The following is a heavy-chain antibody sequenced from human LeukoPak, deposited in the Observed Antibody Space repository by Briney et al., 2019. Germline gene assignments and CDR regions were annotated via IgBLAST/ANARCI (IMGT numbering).Heavy chain of an antibody. V-gene: IGHV3-23*01. D-gene: IGHD1-14*01. Sequence: PGGSLRLSCAASGLSFSSFTMSWVRQGPARGLEWVSSLRGNGETFYAGSVKGRFTLSSDSSRNTVYFQLNNLRVEDTAIYYCARASWVSTTDAVRWGQGTLVTVSS. CDR1: GLSFSSFT. CDR3: ARASWVSTTDAVR. CDR2: LRGNGET. J-gene: IGHJ4*02.